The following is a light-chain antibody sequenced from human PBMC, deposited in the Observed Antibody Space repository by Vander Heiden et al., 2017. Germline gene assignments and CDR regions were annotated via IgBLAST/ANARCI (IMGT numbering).Light chain of an antibody. CDR2: NND. Sequence: QSVLTPPPSTSGTPGQRVTISGSGSSSNIGSNAVNWYQQLPGAAPRLLIYNNDQRPSGVPDRFSGSKSGTSASLSVSGLRSEDEADYYCAAWDDSLTGLVFGGGTKLTVL. J-gene: IGLJ2*01. V-gene: IGLV1-44*01. CDR1: SSNIGSNA. CDR3: AAWDDSLTGLV.